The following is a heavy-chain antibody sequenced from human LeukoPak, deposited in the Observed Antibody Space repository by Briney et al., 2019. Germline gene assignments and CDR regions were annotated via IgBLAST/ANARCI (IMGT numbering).Heavy chain of an antibody. J-gene: IGHJ4*02. CDR2: ISSSNNYI. Sequence: PGGSPRLSCAASGFTFSNYNMNWVRQAPGKGLEWVSSISSSNNYIYYADSVKGRFTISRDNAKNSLYLQMNSLRAEDTAVYYCARRSPNYYFDYWGQGTPVTVSS. V-gene: IGHV3-21*01. CDR1: GFTFSNYN. CDR3: ARRSPNYYFDY.